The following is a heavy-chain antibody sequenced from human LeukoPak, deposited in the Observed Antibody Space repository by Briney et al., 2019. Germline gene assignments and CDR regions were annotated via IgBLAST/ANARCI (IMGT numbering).Heavy chain of an antibody. CDR2: INPNSGGT. CDR1: GYTFSSYA. D-gene: IGHD6-13*01. V-gene: IGHV1-2*06. J-gene: IGHJ4*02. Sequence: GASVKVSCKASGYTFSSYAMNWVRQAPGQGLEWMGRINPNSGGTNYAQKFQGRVTMTRDTSISTAYMELSRLRSDDTAVYYCARDFRQLVSEGLDYWGQGTLVTVSS. CDR3: ARDFRQLVSEGLDY.